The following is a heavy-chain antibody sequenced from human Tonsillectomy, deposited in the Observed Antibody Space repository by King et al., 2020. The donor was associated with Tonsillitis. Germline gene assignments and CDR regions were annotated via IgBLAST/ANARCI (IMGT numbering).Heavy chain of an antibody. CDR2: ISADNGNK. J-gene: IGHJ4*02. D-gene: IGHD3-16*02. CDR3: AARWEACDYVWGSYRYTGLDF. V-gene: IGHV1-18*01. CDR1: GYTFTSYG. Sequence: VQLVESGAEVKKPGGSVKVSCKASGYTFTSYGISWVRQAPGQGLEWMGGISADNGNKNYAQKLQGRVTMTADTSTSTGYLELRSLRSDDTAVYYCAARWEACDYVWGSYRYTGLDFWGQGTLVTVSS.